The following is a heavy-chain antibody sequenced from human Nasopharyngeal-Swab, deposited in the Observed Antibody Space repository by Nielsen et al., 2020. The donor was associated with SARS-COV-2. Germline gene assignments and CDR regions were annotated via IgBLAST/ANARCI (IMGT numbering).Heavy chain of an antibody. CDR1: GFTFSTYA. V-gene: IGHV3-23*01. D-gene: IGHD3-10*01. Sequence: GESLKTSCAASGFTFSTYAMTWVRQAPGKGLEWVSAISGAGASTYYADSVKGRFTISRDNSKNTVSLQMNSLRAEDTAVYYCAEAGGYYYGSGRLYSDYWGQGTLVTVSS. CDR2: ISGAGAST. J-gene: IGHJ4*02. CDR3: AEAGGYYYGSGRLYSDY.